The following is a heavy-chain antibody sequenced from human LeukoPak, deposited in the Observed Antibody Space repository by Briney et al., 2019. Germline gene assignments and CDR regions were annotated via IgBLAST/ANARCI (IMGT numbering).Heavy chain of an antibody. J-gene: IGHJ4*02. CDR2: ISGSGGST. Sequence: PGGSLRLSCAASGFTFSSYAMSWVRQAPGKGLEWVSAISGSGGSTYYADSVKGRFTISRDNSKNTLYLQMNSLRGEDTAVYYCARADFWSGYYRGYFDPWGQGTLVTVSS. D-gene: IGHD3-3*01. V-gene: IGHV3-23*01. CDR1: GFTFSSYA. CDR3: ARADFWSGYYRGYFDP.